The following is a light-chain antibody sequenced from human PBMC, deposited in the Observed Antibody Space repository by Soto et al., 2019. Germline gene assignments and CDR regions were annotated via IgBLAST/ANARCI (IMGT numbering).Light chain of an antibody. Sequence: DIQMTQSPSSVSSSVGYRVTITCRSSQAIDSWLAWYQQKPGEAPKLLIFTGSLLHSGVPPRFSGSGSATDFTLTISSLQPEDFATYYCQQTLSVPQTFGQGTKVDIK. J-gene: IGKJ1*01. CDR1: QAIDSW. CDR2: TGS. V-gene: IGKV1-12*01. CDR3: QQTLSVPQT.